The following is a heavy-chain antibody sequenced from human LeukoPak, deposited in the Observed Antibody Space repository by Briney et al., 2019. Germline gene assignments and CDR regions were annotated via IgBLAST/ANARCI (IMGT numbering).Heavy chain of an antibody. CDR3: ATFALIGSYYTYFDY. Sequence: PSETLSLTXTVSGGSFSKYYWSWIRQPPGRGLECIGDVYYNGDTNYNPSLKSRVTISVDTSKNQFSLKLRSVTAADTAVYYCATFALIGSYYTYFDYWGQGTLVTVSS. J-gene: IGHJ4*02. D-gene: IGHD1-26*01. CDR2: VYYNGDT. CDR1: GGSFSKYY. V-gene: IGHV4-59*01.